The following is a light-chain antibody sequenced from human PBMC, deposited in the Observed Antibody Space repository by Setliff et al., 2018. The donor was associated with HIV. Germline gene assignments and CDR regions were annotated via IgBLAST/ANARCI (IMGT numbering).Light chain of an antibody. Sequence: QSALTQPASVSGSPGQSITISCTGTSSDVGGYNSVSWYQQHPGKAPKFIIYDVNKRPSGVPDRFSGSKSGNMASLTIPGLQPEDEADYYCCSYAGSFIYVFGTGTKVTVL. J-gene: IGLJ1*01. CDR1: SSDVGGYNS. CDR2: DVN. CDR3: CSYAGSFIYV. V-gene: IGLV2-11*01.